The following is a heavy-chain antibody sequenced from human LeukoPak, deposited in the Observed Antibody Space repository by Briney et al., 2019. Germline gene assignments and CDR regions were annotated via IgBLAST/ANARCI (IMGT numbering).Heavy chain of an antibody. Sequence: GRSLRLSCAASGFTFSSYAMHWVRQAPGKGLEWVAVISYDGSNKYYADSVKGRFTISRDNSKNTLYLQVNSLRAEDTAVYYCAKGVGYYTGYSYHYYMDVWGKGTTVTISS. J-gene: IGHJ6*03. CDR3: AKGVGYYTGYSYHYYMDV. CDR2: ISYDGSNK. D-gene: IGHD3-3*01. CDR1: GFTFSSYA. V-gene: IGHV3-30*04.